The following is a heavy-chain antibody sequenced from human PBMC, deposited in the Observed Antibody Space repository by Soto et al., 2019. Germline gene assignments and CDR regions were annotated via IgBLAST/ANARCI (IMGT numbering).Heavy chain of an antibody. CDR2: MNPNSGNT. CDR3: ASYSSSWYNYYYGMDV. Sequence: ASVKVSCKASGYTFTSYDINWVRQATGQGLEWMGWMNPNSGNTGYAQKFQGRVTMTRNTPISTAYMELSSLRSEDTAVYYCASYSSSWYNYYYGMDVWGQGTTVTVSS. J-gene: IGHJ6*02. V-gene: IGHV1-8*01. D-gene: IGHD6-13*01. CDR1: GYTFTSYD.